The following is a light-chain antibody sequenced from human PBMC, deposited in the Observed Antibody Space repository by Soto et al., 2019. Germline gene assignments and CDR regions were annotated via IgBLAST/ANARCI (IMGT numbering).Light chain of an antibody. V-gene: IGKV3-15*01. Sequence: MILSPAPLSAKAPSRATIECRASQYIGSAVDWYPQRFGQAPRLLIFDASIRVPSTPGRLCGSRYGPELTISSYCAKYEDFEIYYCQRYNNWTLTFGQGTKVDIK. CDR1: QYIGSA. CDR3: QRYNNWTLT. J-gene: IGKJ4*01. CDR2: DAS.